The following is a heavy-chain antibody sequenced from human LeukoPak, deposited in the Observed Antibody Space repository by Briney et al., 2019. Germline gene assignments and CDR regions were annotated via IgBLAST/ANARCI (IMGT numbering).Heavy chain of an antibody. CDR1: GDSVSSNSAV. CDR2: TYYKSKWSS. Sequence: SQTLSLTCAISGDSVSSNSAVWNWIRPSPSRGLEWLGRTYYKSKWSSDFAISVKSRITINPDTSKNQFSLHLNSVTPEDTAVYYCARGDIALDYWGQGTLVTVSS. J-gene: IGHJ4*02. CDR3: ARGDIALDY. V-gene: IGHV6-1*01. D-gene: IGHD5-12*01.